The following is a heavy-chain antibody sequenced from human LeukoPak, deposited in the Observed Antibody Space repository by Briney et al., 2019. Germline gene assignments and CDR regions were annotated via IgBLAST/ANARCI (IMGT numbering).Heavy chain of an antibody. D-gene: IGHD4-17*01. J-gene: IGHJ4*02. Sequence: SGPTLVNPTQTLTLTCTFSGFSLTTRGVAVGWIRQPPGKALEWLALIYWDDDKRYSPSPKSRLTITKDTSKNQVVLTMTNMDPVDTATYYCAKGTTVTAASDYWGQGTLVTVSS. V-gene: IGHV2-5*02. CDR1: GFSLTTRGVA. CDR2: IYWDDDK. CDR3: AKGTTVTAASDY.